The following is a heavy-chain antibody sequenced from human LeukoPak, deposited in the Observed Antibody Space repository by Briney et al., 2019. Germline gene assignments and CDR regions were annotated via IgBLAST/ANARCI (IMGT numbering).Heavy chain of an antibody. Sequence: SETLSLTCSVSGYSISNDYYWSWIRQPPGKGLEWIGEINHSGSTNYNPSLKSRVTISVDTSKNQFSLELSSVAAADTAVYYCAILLGRVSSDGDWFDPWGQGTLVTVSS. V-gene: IGHV4-34*01. CDR2: INHSGST. CDR1: GYSISNDYY. J-gene: IGHJ5*02. CDR3: AILLGRVSSDGDWFDP. D-gene: IGHD6-25*01.